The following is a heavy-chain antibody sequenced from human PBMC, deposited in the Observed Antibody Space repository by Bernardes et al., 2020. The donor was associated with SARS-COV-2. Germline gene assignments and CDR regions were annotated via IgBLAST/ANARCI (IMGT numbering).Heavy chain of an antibody. V-gene: IGHV5-51*01. D-gene: IGHD3-22*01. CDR2: IYPGDSDT. J-gene: IGHJ4*02. Sequence: GESLKISCKGSGYSFTSYWIGWVRQMPGKGPEWMGIIYPGDSDTRYSPSFQGQVTISADKSISTAYLQWSSLKASDTAMYYCARLSLVETYYYDSSGYYQGGYFDYWGQGTLVTASS. CDR3: ARLSLVETYYYDSSGYYQGGYFDY. CDR1: GYSFTSYW.